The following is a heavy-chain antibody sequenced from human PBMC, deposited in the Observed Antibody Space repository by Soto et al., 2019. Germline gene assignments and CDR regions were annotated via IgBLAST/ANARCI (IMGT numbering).Heavy chain of an antibody. CDR3: GGQDYGAKGYYFEN. D-gene: IGHD4-17*01. J-gene: IGHJ4*02. V-gene: IGHV4-34*12. CDR2: IIQSGST. Sequence: SETLSLTCGVYGGSFSGYCWRWIRQAPGKGLEWIGVIIQSGSTNYNPSLESRTIRSSDTSKNQFSLTVNSVTAADTAVYFCGGQDYGAKGYYFENWGQGALVTVSS. CDR1: GGSFSGYC.